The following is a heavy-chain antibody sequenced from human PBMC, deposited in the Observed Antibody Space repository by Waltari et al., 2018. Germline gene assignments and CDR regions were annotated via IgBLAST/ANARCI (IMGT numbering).Heavy chain of an antibody. V-gene: IGHV4-38-2*01. CDR1: GYSISSGYY. CDR2: IYHSGST. J-gene: IGHJ4*02. D-gene: IGHD3-22*01. Sequence: QVQLQESGPGLVKPSETLSLTCAVSGYSISSGYYWGWIRQTPGQGLEWIGSIYHSGSTYYNPSLKSRVTISVDTSKNQFSLKLSSVTAADTAVYYCASYTGDHYDSSGYYLGAVDYWGQGTLVTVSS. CDR3: ASYTGDHYDSSGYYLGAVDY.